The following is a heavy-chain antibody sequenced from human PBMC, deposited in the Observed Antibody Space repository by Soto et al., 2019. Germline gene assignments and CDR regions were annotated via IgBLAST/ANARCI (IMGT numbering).Heavy chain of an antibody. J-gene: IGHJ4*02. Sequence: GGSLRLSCAASGFTFSSYGMHGVRQAPGKGLEWVAVISEDGSNKYYADSVKGRFTISRDNSKNTLYLQMNSLRAEGPAVVYGANVQQLSRAAVDYWGQGTLVTVSS. D-gene: IGHD6-13*01. CDR2: ISEDGSNK. CDR1: GFTFSSYG. CDR3: ANVQQLSRAAVDY. V-gene: IGHV3-30*18.